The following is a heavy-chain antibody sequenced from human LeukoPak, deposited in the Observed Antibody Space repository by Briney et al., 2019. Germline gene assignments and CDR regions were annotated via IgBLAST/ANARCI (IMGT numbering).Heavy chain of an antibody. CDR2: IGGNGDTS. J-gene: IGHJ4*02. Sequence: GGSLRLSCAASGFTFSNYAMHWVRQAPGKGLEYVSAIGGNGDTSYYADSVKGRFTISRDNSKNTVYLQMGSLRTEDMAVYYCATRHEYSYPYWGQGILVTISS. D-gene: IGHD5-18*01. CDR1: GFTFSNYA. CDR3: ATRHEYSYPY. V-gene: IGHV3-64*02.